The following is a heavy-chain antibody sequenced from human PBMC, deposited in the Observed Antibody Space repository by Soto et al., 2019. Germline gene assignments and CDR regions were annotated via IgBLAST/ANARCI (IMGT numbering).Heavy chain of an antibody. CDR1: GGAITFNF. D-gene: IGHD6-19*01. CDR3: VRVSGWLDS. V-gene: IGHV4-59*08. J-gene: IGHJ5*01. Sequence: QWQVQESVPGRVKPSETLSLTCTGSGGAITFNFWSWIRQPPGKGLEWIGYVFHTGNTDYTPSLTGRDTVSVDTSKIRLSLKLAVETASNTATYYCVRVSGWLDSWRQRVLVTVP. CDR2: VFHTGNT.